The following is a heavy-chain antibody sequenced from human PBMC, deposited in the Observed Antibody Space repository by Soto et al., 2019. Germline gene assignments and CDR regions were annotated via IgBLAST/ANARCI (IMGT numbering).Heavy chain of an antibody. CDR2: FDPEDGET. Sequence: ASVKVSCKVSGYTLTELSMHWVRQAPGKGLEWMGGFDPEDGETIYAQKFQGRVTMTEGTSTDTAYMELSSLRSEDTAVYYCATDLRIFGVVITDYWGQGTLVTVSS. D-gene: IGHD3-3*01. CDR1: GYTLTELS. CDR3: ATDLRIFGVVITDY. J-gene: IGHJ4*02. V-gene: IGHV1-24*01.